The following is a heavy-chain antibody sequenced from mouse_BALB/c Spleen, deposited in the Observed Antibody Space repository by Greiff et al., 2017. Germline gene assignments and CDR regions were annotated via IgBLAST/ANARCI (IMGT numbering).Heavy chain of an antibody. CDR1: GYTFTSYW. J-gene: IGHJ3*01. CDR3: ARGEGYLAWFAY. Sequence: VQLQESGAELAKPGASVKMSCKASGYTFTSYWMHWVKQRPGQGLEWIGYINPSTGYTEYNQKFKDKATLTADKSSSTAYMQLSSLTSEDSAVYYCARGEGYLAWFAYWGQGTLVTVSA. CDR2: INPSTGYT. V-gene: IGHV1-7*01. D-gene: IGHD2-2*01.